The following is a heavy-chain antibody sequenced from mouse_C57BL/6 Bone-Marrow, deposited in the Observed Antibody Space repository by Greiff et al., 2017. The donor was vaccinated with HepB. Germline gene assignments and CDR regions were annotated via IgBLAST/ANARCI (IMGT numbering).Heavy chain of an antibody. V-gene: IGHV14-4*01. CDR1: GFNIKDDY. CDR2: IDPENGDT. CDR3: TTPYGSNY. D-gene: IGHD1-1*01. Sequence: EVQLQQSGAELVRPGASVKLSCTASGFNIKDDYMHWVKQRPEQGLEWIGWIDPENGDTEYASKFQGKATITADTSSNTAYLQLSSLTSEDTAVYYCTTPYGSNYWGQGTTLTVSS. J-gene: IGHJ2*01.